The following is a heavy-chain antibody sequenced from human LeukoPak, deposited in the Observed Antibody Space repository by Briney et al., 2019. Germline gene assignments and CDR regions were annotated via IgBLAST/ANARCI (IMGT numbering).Heavy chain of an antibody. CDR1: EYTFTTCA. CDR3: TIGLAGDWDAFDI. CDR2: IHSDSGNT. Sequence: GASVKVSCKTSEYTFTTCAVHWVRQAPGRRLEWMGWIHSDSGNTKYSQKLQGRVTIARDTSASTIYMELSSLRFEDTAVYFCTIGLAGDWDAFDIWGLGTMVTVSS. J-gene: IGHJ3*02. V-gene: IGHV1-3*01. D-gene: IGHD6-19*01.